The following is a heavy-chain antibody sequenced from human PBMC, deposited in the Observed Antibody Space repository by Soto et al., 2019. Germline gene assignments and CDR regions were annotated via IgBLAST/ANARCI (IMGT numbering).Heavy chain of an antibody. D-gene: IGHD1-26*01. J-gene: IGHJ6*02. CDR1: GYTLTELS. CDR3: ATAEWELHPGSAEGNYYYGMDV. CDR2: FDPEDGET. Sequence: ASVKVSCKVSGYTLTELSMHWVRQAPGKGLEWMGGFDPEDGETIYAQKFQGRVTMTEDTSTDTAYMELSSLRSEDTAVYYCATAEWELHPGSAEGNYYYGMDVWGQGTTVTVSS. V-gene: IGHV1-24*01.